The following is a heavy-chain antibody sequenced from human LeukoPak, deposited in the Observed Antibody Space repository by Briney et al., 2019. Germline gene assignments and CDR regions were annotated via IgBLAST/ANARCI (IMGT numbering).Heavy chain of an antibody. Sequence: GGPLRLSCAASGFTFSSYSMNWVRQAPGKGLEWVSSISSSSSYIYYADSVKGRFTISRDNAKNSLYLQMNSLRAEDTAVYYCARNLPYNYYGSGSYYTAIDYWGRGTLVTVSS. J-gene: IGHJ4*02. CDR3: ARNLPYNYYGSGSYYTAIDY. CDR2: ISSSSSYI. D-gene: IGHD3-10*01. V-gene: IGHV3-21*01. CDR1: GFTFSSYS.